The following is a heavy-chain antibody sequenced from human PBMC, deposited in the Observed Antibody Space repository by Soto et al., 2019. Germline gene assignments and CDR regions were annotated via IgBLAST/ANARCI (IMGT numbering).Heavy chain of an antibody. CDR2: IYYTGNT. Sequence: KPSETLSLTCTVSGGSVSSASYYWTWIRQPPGKGLEWIGYIYYTGNTNYNPSLKSRVTISVDTSKNQFSLKLTSVTAADTAVYYCARDIRGYSRAFDYWGQGTLVTVSS. CDR3: ARDIRGYSRAFDY. CDR1: GGSVSSASYY. D-gene: IGHD5-18*01. J-gene: IGHJ4*02. V-gene: IGHV4-61*01.